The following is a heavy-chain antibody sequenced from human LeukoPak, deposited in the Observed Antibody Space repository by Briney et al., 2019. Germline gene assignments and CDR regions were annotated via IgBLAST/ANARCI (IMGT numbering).Heavy chain of an antibody. CDR3: ARRDPYYYYMDV. CDR2: IYTSGST. CDR1: GGSISSYY. J-gene: IGHJ6*03. V-gene: IGHV4-4*09. Sequence: SETLPLTCTVSGGSISSYYWSWIRQPPGKGLEWIGYIYTSGSTNYNPSLKSRVTISVDTSKNQFSLKLSSVTAADTAVYYCARRDPYYYYMDVWGKGTTVTVSS.